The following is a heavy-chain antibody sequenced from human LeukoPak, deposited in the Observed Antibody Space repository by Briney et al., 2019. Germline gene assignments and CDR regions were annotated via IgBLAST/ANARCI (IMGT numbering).Heavy chain of an antibody. V-gene: IGHV3-30*03. J-gene: IGHJ4*02. CDR3: ATNGYSNYGGVDY. CDR1: GFTFSSYG. Sequence: GGSLRLSCAASGFTFSSYGMHWVRQAPGKGLEWVAVISYDGSNKYYADSVKGRFTISRDNSKNTLYLQMNSLRAEDTAVYYCATNGYSNYGGVDYWGQGTLVTVSS. D-gene: IGHD4-11*01. CDR2: ISYDGSNK.